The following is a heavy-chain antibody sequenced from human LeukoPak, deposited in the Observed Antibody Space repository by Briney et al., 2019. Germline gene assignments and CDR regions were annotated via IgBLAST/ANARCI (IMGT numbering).Heavy chain of an antibody. CDR2: VFHSGST. J-gene: IGHJ6*02. V-gene: IGHV4-4*02. Sequence: PSETLSLTCAVSGGSISSGNWWSWVRQSPGKGLEWIGEVFHSGSTNYNPSLKSRVTISVDTSKNQFSLKLTSVTAADTAIYYCRNYYYGMDVWGQGTTVTVSS. CDR3: RNYYYGMDV. CDR1: GGSISSGNW.